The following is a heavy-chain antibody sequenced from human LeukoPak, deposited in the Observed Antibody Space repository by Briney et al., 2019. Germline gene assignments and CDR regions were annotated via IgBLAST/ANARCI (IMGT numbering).Heavy chain of an antibody. CDR1: GFTVSNNG. CDR2: IYSGGTT. Sequence: GGSLRLSCAASGFTVSNNGFHWVRQAPGKGLEWVSLIYSGGTTFYADSVKGRLTISRDNSKNTLYLQMNSLRAEDTAVYYCARVSTYESSGYPYYYYAMDVWGQGTTVTVSS. D-gene: IGHD3-22*01. J-gene: IGHJ6*02. V-gene: IGHV3-66*01. CDR3: ARVSTYESSGYPYYYYAMDV.